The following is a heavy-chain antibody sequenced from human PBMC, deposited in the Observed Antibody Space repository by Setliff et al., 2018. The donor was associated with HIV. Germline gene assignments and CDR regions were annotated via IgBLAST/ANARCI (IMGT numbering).Heavy chain of an antibody. CDR3: ARGRGSSPYRWFDP. CDR1: GGSLSGFY. CDR2: IKHGGSA. J-gene: IGHJ5*02. Sequence: SETLSLTCAVYGGSLSGFYWTWIRQPPGKGLEWIGEIKHGGSANYNPSLKSRVTISVDGSTNQFSLKLGSVTAADAAVYYCARGRGSSPYRWFDPWGQGTLVTVSS. V-gene: IGHV4-34*01. D-gene: IGHD6-19*01.